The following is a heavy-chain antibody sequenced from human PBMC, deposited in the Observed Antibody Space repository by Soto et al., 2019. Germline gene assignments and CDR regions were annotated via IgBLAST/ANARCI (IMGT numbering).Heavy chain of an antibody. CDR1: GYTFTSYA. CDR3: ASSYCTNGVCYTHWFDP. J-gene: IGHJ5*02. V-gene: IGHV1-3*01. Sequence: ASVKVSCKASGYTFTSYAMHWVRQAPGQRLEWMGWINAGNGNTKYSQKFQGRVTITRDTSASTAYMELSSLRSEDTAVYYCASSYCTNGVCYTHWFDPCGQGPLVTVSS. CDR2: INAGNGNT. D-gene: IGHD2-8*01.